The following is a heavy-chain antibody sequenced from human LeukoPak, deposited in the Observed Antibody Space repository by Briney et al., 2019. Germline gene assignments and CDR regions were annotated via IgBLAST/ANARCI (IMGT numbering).Heavy chain of an antibody. CDR1: GGSISSGGYS. CDR3: ARVADYYDSSPFDY. D-gene: IGHD3-22*01. V-gene: IGHV4-30-2*01. Sequence: PSETLSLTCAVSGGSISSGGYSWSWIRQPPGKGPEWIGYIYHSGSTYYNPSLKSRVTISVDRSKNQFSLKLSSVTAADTAVYYCARVADYYDSSPFDYWGQGTLVTVSS. J-gene: IGHJ4*02. CDR2: IYHSGST.